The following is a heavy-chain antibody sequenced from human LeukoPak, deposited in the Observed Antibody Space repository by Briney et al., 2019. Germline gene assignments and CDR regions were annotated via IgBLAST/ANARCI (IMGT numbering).Heavy chain of an antibody. CDR3: ERLAYSSSWNDAFDI. D-gene: IGHD6-13*01. CDR2: IYPGDSDT. V-gene: IGHV5-51*01. J-gene: IGHJ3*02. Sequence: GESLKISCKGSGYSFTSYWIGWVRQMPGKGLEWMGIIYPGDSDTRYSPSFQGQVTISADKSISTAYLQWSSLKASDTAMYYCERLAYSSSWNDAFDIWGQGTMVTVSS. CDR1: GYSFTSYW.